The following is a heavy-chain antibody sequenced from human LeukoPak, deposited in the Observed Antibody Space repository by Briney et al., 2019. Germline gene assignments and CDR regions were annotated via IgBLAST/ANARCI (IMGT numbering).Heavy chain of an antibody. V-gene: IGHV3-23*01. Sequence: GGSLRLSCAASGFTFSSYAMNWVRQAPGKGLEWVAGISSGDRTFHAESVKGHFTISRDKSKDTLYLQMNSLRAEDTAVYYCATKSSGIGVIGYYYYMDVWGKGTTVTVSS. CDR2: ISSGDRT. J-gene: IGHJ6*03. CDR3: ATKSSGIGVIGYYYYMDV. CDR1: GFTFSSYA. D-gene: IGHD1-1*01.